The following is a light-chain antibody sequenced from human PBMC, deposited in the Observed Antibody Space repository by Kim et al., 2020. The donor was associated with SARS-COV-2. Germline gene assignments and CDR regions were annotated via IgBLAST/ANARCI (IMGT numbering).Light chain of an antibody. CDR1: SIGSSS. V-gene: IGLV3-21*04. CDR3: QVWDSTTDHRVV. CDR2: YDS. Sequence: PGRTASVSCGGNSIGSSSVHWYQQKSGQAPVLVIYYDSDRPSGIPERFSGSNSGNTATLTISRVEAGDEADYYCQVWDSTTDHRVVFGGGTQLTVL. J-gene: IGLJ2*01.